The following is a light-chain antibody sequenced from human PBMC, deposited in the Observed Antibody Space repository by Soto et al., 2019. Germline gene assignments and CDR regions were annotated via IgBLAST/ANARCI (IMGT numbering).Light chain of an antibody. CDR1: QNVGSY. CDR3: QQRASWSYT. CDR2: DAS. V-gene: IGKV3-11*01. Sequence: EIVLTQSPATLSLSPGERATVSCRASQNVGSYLAWYQQSPGQAPRLLIYDASNRATGIPARFSGSGSGTDFILTISSLDPEDFAIYHCQQRASWSYTFGQGTRLEIK. J-gene: IGKJ2*01.